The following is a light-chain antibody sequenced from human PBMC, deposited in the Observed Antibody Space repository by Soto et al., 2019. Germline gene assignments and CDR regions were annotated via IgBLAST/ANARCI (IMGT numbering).Light chain of an antibody. CDR2: GAS. J-gene: IGKJ1*01. Sequence: PGERATLSCWASETVATNLAWYQQKPGQAPRLLISGASTRAAGISDRFSGSGSGTDFTLTISRLEPEDFAVYYCQQYGSSPRTFGQGTKVDIK. CDR3: QQYGSSPRT. CDR1: ETVATN. V-gene: IGKV3-20*01.